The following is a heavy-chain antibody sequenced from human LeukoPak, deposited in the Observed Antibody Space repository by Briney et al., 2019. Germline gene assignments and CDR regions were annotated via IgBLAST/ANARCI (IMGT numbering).Heavy chain of an antibody. CDR1: GFTFSSYS. J-gene: IGHJ4*02. V-gene: IGHV3-21*01. Sequence: GGSLRLSCAASGFTFSSYSMNWVRQAPGKGLEWVSSISSSSGYIYYADSVKGRFTISRDNAKNSLYLQMNSLRAEDTAVYYCARMTTVTNGGYWGQGTLVTVSS. D-gene: IGHD4-17*01. CDR3: ARMTTVTNGGY. CDR2: ISSSSGYI.